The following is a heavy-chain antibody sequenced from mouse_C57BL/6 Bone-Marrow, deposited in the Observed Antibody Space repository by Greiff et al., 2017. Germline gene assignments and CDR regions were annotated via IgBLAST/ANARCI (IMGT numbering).Heavy chain of an antibody. J-gene: IGHJ2*01. CDR2: IDPSDSYT. V-gene: IGHV1-50*01. CDR1: GYTFTSYW. D-gene: IGHD1-1*01. Sequence: QVQLQQPGAELVKPGASVKLSCKASGYTFTSYWMQWVKQRPGQGLEWIGEIDPSDSYTNYNQKFKGKATLTVDTSSSTAYMQLSSLTSEDSAVYYCAREDYSGSSYDYFDYWGQGTTLTVSS. CDR3: AREDYSGSSYDYFDY.